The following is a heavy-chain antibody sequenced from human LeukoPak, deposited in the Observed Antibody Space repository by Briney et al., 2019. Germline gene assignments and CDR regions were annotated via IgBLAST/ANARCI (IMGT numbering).Heavy chain of an antibody. Sequence: ASVKVSCKASGYTFTNYDINWLRQATGQGLEWMGWMSPNSGNTGYEQKFQGRVTLTRNTSISTAYMELSSLRSEDTAVYYCATCGGDCGGAFDVXXXGXMXTVSS. CDR2: MSPNSGNT. CDR1: GYTFTNYD. D-gene: IGHD2-21*02. V-gene: IGHV1-8*01. J-gene: IGHJ3*01. CDR3: ATCGGDCGGAFDV.